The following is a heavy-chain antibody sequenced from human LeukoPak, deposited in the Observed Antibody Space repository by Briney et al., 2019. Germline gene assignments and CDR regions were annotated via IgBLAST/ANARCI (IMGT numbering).Heavy chain of an antibody. CDR2: IKSKTDGGTT. J-gene: IGHJ6*02. Sequence: GGSLRLSCAAPGFTFSNAWMSWVRQAPGKGLEWVGRIKSKTDGGTTDYAAPVKGRFTISRDDSKNTLYLQMNSLKTEDTAVYYCTTADYYDSSGYDHYYYGMDVWGQGTTVTVSS. CDR3: TTADYYDSSGYDHYYYGMDV. V-gene: IGHV3-15*01. CDR1: GFTFSNAW. D-gene: IGHD3-22*01.